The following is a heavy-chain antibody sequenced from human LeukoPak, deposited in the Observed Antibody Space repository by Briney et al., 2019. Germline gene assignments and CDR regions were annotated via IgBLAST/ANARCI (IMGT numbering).Heavy chain of an antibody. CDR1: GFTFSSYA. V-gene: IGHV3-23*01. D-gene: IGHD5-18*01. CDR3: AKDRRIQLWPLDY. Sequence: PGGSLRLSCAASGFTFSSYAISWVRQAPGKGLEWVSAISGSGGSTYYADSVKGRFTIPRDNSKNTLYLQMNSLRAEDTAVYYCAKDRRIQLWPLDYWGQGTLVTVSS. J-gene: IGHJ4*02. CDR2: ISGSGGST.